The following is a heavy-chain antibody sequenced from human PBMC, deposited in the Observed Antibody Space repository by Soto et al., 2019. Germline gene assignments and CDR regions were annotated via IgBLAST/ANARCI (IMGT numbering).Heavy chain of an antibody. D-gene: IGHD5-18*01. CDR3: ARGSVWDKAMDYYYYGMDV. CDR2: IYHSGST. V-gene: IGHV4-4*02. Sequence: QVQLQESGPGLVKPSGTLSLTCAVSGGSISSSNWWSWVRQPPGKGLEWIGEIYHSGSTNYNPSLKRRVTISVDKYKNQFSLRLSSVTAADTPVYYCARGSVWDKAMDYYYYGMDVWGEGTTVTVSS. J-gene: IGHJ6*04. CDR1: GGSISSSNW.